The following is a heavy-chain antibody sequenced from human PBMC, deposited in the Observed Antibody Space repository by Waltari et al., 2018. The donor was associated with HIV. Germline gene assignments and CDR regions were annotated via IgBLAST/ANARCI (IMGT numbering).Heavy chain of an antibody. CDR2: ISSSSSTI. J-gene: IGHJ6*02. D-gene: IGHD2-2*02. CDR3: ARDKCSSTSCYTGLYYYYGMDV. V-gene: IGHV3-48*04. Sequence: EVQLVESGGGLVQPGGSLRLSCAASGFTFSSYSMNWVRQAPGKGLEWVSYISSSSSTIYYADSVKGRFTISRDNAKNSLYLQMNSLRAEDTAVYYCARDKCSSTSCYTGLYYYYGMDVWGQGTTVTVSS. CDR1: GFTFSSYS.